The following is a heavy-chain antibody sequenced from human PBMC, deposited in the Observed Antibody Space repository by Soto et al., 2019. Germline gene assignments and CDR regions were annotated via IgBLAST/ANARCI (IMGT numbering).Heavy chain of an antibody. CDR3: ARDLRNSSWKKDGYYFDY. Sequence: ASVKVSCKASGGTFSSYAISWVRQAPGQGLEWMGGIIPIFGTANYAQKFQGRVTITADESTSTAYMELSSLRSEDTAVYYCARDLRNSSWKKDGYYFDYWGQGTLVTVSS. D-gene: IGHD3-22*01. CDR2: IIPIFGTA. V-gene: IGHV1-69*13. CDR1: GGTFSSYA. J-gene: IGHJ4*02.